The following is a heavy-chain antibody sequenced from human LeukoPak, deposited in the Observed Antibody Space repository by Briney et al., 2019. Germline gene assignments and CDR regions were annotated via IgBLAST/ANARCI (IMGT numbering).Heavy chain of an antibody. V-gene: IGHV1-3*04. CDR2: INIGNGNT. D-gene: IGHD2-21*01. CDR1: GYTLTSYA. CDR3: ARRLGRSFDY. Sequence: ASVKVSCKASGYTLTSYAIHWVRQAPGQRLEWMGWINIGNGNTKYSQNFQGRITITRDTSATTAYMDLSSLRSEDTAVYYCARRLGRSFDYWGQGTLVTVSS. J-gene: IGHJ4*02.